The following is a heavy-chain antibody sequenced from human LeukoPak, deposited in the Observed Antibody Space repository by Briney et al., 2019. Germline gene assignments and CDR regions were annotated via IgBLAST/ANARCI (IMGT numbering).Heavy chain of an antibody. Sequence: ASVKVSCKASGYTFTGYYMHWVRQAPGKGLEWMGRINPNSGGTNYAQKFQGRFTMTRDTSISTAYMELSRLRSDDTAVYYCARFLIWGFFFDFLTGYHRDAFDNWGQGTMVTVSS. CDR2: INPNSGGT. CDR3: ARFLIWGFFFDFLTGYHRDAFDN. CDR1: GYTFTGYY. D-gene: IGHD3-9*01. V-gene: IGHV1-2*06. J-gene: IGHJ3*02.